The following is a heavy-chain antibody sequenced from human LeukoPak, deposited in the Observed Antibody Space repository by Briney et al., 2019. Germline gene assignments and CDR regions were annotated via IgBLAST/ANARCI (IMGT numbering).Heavy chain of an antibody. J-gene: IGHJ4*02. V-gene: IGHV1-69*01. CDR1: GGTFSSYA. CDR3: ARVGSRGVYDSSGVSLDY. D-gene: IGHD3-22*01. CDR2: IIPIFGTA. Sequence: SVKVSCKASGGTFSSYAISWVRQAPGQGLEWMGGIIPIFGTANYAQKFQGRVTITADESTSTAYMELSSLRSEDTAVYYCARVGSRGVYDSSGVSLDYWGQGTLVTVSS.